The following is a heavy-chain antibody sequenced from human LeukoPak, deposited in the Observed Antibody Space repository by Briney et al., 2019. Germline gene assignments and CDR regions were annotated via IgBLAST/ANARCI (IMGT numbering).Heavy chain of an antibody. V-gene: IGHV3-21*01. D-gene: IGHD4-17*01. CDR2: ISSSSSYI. CDR3: ARGFNRGIQLYGDYGGWFDP. Sequence: GGSLRLSCAASGFTFSSYSMNWVRQAPGKGLEWVSSISSSSSYIYYADSVKGRFTISRDNAKNSLYLQMNSLRAEDTAVYYCARGFNRGIQLYGDYGGWFDPWGQGTLVTVSS. CDR1: GFTFSSYS. J-gene: IGHJ5*02.